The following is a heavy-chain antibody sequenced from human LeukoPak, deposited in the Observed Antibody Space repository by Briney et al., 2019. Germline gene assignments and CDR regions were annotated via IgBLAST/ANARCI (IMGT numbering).Heavy chain of an antibody. D-gene: IGHD6-13*01. CDR3: ARSMRGYAGMGYSSSWYVFDY. CDR2: IYYSGST. J-gene: IGHJ4*02. Sequence: PSETLSLTCTVSGGSISSSSYYWGWIRQPPGKGLEWIGCIYYSGSTYYNPSLKSRVTISVDTSRNQFSLKLSSVTAAATAVYYCARSMRGYAGMGYSSSWYVFDYWGQGTLVTVSS. CDR1: GGSISSSSYY. V-gene: IGHV4-39*07.